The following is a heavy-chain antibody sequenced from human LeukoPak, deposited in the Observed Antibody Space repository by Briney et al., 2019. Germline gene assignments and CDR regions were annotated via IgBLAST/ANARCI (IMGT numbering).Heavy chain of an antibody. D-gene: IGHD3-10*01. CDR1: GFTFRSYA. Sequence: GGSLRLSCAASGFTFRSYAMHWVRQAPGKGLEWVAVMSYDGINKYYADSVKGRFTISRDNSKNTLYLQMNSLRAEDTAVYYCARGDTMVRGVPDYWGQGTLVTVSS. V-gene: IGHV3-30-3*01. J-gene: IGHJ4*02. CDR3: ARGDTMVRGVPDY. CDR2: MSYDGINK.